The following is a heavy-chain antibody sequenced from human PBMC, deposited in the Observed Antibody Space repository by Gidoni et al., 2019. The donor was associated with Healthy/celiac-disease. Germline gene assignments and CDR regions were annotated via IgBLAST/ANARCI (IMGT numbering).Heavy chain of an antibody. CDR3: ARDHTPDYYDSSGHILYAFDI. CDR1: GYTFTSYT. CDR2: INPSGGST. D-gene: IGHD3-22*01. Sequence: QVQLVQSGAEVKKPGASVKVSCKASGYTFTSYTMHWVRQAPGQGLEWMGIINPSGGSTSYAQKLQGRVTMTRDTSTSTVHMELSSLRSEDTAVYYCARDHTPDYYDSSGHILYAFDIWGQGTMVTVSS. V-gene: IGHV1-46*04. J-gene: IGHJ3*02.